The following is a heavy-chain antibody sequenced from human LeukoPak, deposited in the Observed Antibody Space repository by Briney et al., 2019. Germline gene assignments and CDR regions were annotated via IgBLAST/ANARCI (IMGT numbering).Heavy chain of an antibody. Sequence: QRGGSLRLSCAASGFTLSSYWMHWVRQAPGKGLVWVSHINIDGSNTRYADSVKGRFTISRDNAENTLYLQMNSLRVDDTAVYYCATSRTFDYWGQGTLVTVSS. V-gene: IGHV3-74*01. J-gene: IGHJ4*02. CDR3: ATSRTFDY. CDR1: GFTLSSYW. CDR2: INIDGSNT.